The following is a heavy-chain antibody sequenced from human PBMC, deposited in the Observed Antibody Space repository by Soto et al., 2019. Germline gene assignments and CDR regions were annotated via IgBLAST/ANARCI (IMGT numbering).Heavy chain of an antibody. V-gene: IGHV4-59*12. CDR2: FFYSGST. CDR1: GGSISSYY. D-gene: IGHD3-10*01. Sequence: SETLSLTCTVSGGSISSYYWSWIRQPPGKGLEWIGYFFYSGSTNYNPSLKSRVTISVDTSKNQFSLKLSSVTAADTAVYYCARGRNYGPFDYWGQGTLVTVSS. CDR3: ARGRNYGPFDY. J-gene: IGHJ4*02.